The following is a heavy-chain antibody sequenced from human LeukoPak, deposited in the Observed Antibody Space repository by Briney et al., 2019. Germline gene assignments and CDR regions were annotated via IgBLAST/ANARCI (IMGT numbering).Heavy chain of an antibody. CDR1: GYTFTNYA. CDR2: INAGNGNT. Sequence: ASVKVSCKASGYTFTNYAIHWVRQTPGQRLEWMGWINAGNGNTKYSQKFQGRVTITRDTSTSTAYMELSSLRSEDTAVYYCARVPRRGSSSRGDFDYWGQGTLVTVSS. D-gene: IGHD6-13*01. J-gene: IGHJ4*02. CDR3: ARVPRRGSSSRGDFDY. V-gene: IGHV1-3*01.